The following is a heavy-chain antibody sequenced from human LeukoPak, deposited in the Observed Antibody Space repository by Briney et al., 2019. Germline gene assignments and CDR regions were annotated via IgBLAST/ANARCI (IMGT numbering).Heavy chain of an antibody. V-gene: IGHV3-30*04. D-gene: IGHD3-9*01. J-gene: IGHJ4*02. CDR2: ISYDGSNK. Sequence: GGSLRLSCAASGFTFSSYAMHWVRHAPGKGLEWVAVISYDGSNKYYADSVKGRFTISRDNSKNTLYLQMNSLRAEDTAVYYCARYWLYYWGQGTLVTVSS. CDR3: ARYWLYY. CDR1: GFTFSSYA.